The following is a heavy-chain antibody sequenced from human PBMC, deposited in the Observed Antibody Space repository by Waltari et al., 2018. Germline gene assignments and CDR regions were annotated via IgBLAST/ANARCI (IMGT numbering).Heavy chain of an antibody. CDR2: ISGSGGST. CDR3: ARDFMSVEMATYYMDV. J-gene: IGHJ6*03. CDR1: GFTFSSYA. V-gene: IGHV3-23*01. Sequence: EVQLLESGGGLVQPGGSLRLSCAASGFTFSSYAMSWVRQAPGKGLEWVSAISGSGGSTYYADSVKGRFTISRDNSKNTLYLQMNSLRAEDTAVYYCARDFMSVEMATYYMDVWGKGTTVTISS. D-gene: IGHD5-12*01.